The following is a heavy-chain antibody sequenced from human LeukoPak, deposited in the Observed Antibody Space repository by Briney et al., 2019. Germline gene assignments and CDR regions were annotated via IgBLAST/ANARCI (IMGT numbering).Heavy chain of an antibody. CDR3: ARGGGRDSGRENDY. CDR2: IYSGGST. V-gene: IGHV3-53*01. Sequence: PGGSLRLSCAASGFTFSSNYMSWVRQAPGKGLEWVSVIYSGGSTYYADSVKGRFTISRDNSKNTLYLQMNSLRAEDTAVYYCARGGGRDSGRENDYWGQGTLVTVSS. D-gene: IGHD1-26*01. J-gene: IGHJ4*02. CDR1: GFTFSSNY.